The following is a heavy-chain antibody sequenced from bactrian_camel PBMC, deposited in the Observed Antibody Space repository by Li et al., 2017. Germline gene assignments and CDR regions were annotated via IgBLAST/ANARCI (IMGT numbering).Heavy chain of an antibody. CDR1: SRYYTTDC. CDR2: IDNDGRT. D-gene: IGHD3*01. Sequence: VQLVESGGGLVQPGGSLRLSCAVSSRYYTTDCLGWVRQVPGKEREWVATIDNDGRTSYADSVKGRFTISKDNAKNTLYLQMNSLKPEDTAMYYCAAGIPGANRCSDYWGQGTQVTVS. V-gene: IGHV3S53*01. J-gene: IGHJ4*01. CDR3: AAGIPGANRCSDY.